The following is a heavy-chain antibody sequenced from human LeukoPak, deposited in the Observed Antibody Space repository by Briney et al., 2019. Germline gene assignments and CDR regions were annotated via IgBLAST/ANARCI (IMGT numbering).Heavy chain of an antibody. CDR3: VSMGNCYDSSAYYY. D-gene: IGHD3-22*01. V-gene: IGHV1-2*02. CDR1: GYTFTGYY. CDR2: INPNSGGT. J-gene: IGHJ4*02. Sequence: RASVKVSCKASGYTFTGYYMHWVRQAPGQGLEGMGWINPNSGGTNYAQKFQGRVTMNRDTAISTAYRELSSLRSDDTAVYYCVSMGNCYDSSAYYYWGQGTLVTVSS.